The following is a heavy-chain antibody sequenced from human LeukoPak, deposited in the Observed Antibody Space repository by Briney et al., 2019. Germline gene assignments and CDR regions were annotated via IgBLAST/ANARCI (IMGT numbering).Heavy chain of an antibody. CDR3: RTGYSYGLH. D-gene: IGHD5-18*01. CDR1: GFTFSSYW. CDR2: IKQDGSEK. V-gene: IGHV3-7*01. J-gene: IGHJ4*02. Sequence: GGSLRLSCAASGFTFSSYWMSWVRQAPGKGLEWVANIKQDGSEKYYVDSVKGRFTISRDNAKNSLYPQMNSLRAEDTAVYYCRTGYSYGLHWGQGTLVTVSS.